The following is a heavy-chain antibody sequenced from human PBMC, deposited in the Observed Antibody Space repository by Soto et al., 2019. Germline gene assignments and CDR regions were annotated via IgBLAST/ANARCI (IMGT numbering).Heavy chain of an antibody. V-gene: IGHV3-23*01. D-gene: IGHD1-1*01. J-gene: IGHJ4*02. Sequence: GGSLRLSCAAFGFTFISHTRNWVRQAPGKGLEWVSTFVGSTGSTFYADSVKGRFTISRDDSKNTLYLQMNSLRAEDTAVYYCAKRHTTVATPANYFDYWGQGTLVTVSS. CDR1: GFTFISHT. CDR3: AKRHTTVATPANYFDY. CDR2: FVGSTGST.